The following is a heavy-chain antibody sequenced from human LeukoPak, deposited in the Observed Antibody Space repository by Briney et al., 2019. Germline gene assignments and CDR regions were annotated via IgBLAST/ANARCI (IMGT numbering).Heavy chain of an antibody. V-gene: IGHV4-34*01. D-gene: IGHD6-19*01. Sequence: PSETLSLTCAVYGGSFSGYYWGWIRQPPGKGLEWIGEINHSGSTNYNPSLKSRVTISVDTSKNQFSLKLSSVTAADTAVYYCARQGYSSGWYPGSYYYYGMDVWGQGTTVTVSS. CDR1: GGSFSGYY. CDR2: INHSGST. CDR3: ARQGYSSGWYPGSYYYYGMDV. J-gene: IGHJ6*02.